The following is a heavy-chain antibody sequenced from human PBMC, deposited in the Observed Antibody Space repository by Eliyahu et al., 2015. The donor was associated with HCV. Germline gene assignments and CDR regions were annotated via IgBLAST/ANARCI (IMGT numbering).Heavy chain of an antibody. Sequence: EVQLVESGGGLVQPGGSLRLSCAASGFTFXSXWMSXVRQAPGKGLEWVANIKQDGSEKYYVDSVKGRFTISRDNAKNSLYLQMNSLRAEDTAVYYCARTKTAGGTIFGVVIIHYYFDYWGQGTLVTVSS. V-gene: IGHV3-7*01. D-gene: IGHD3-3*01. J-gene: IGHJ4*02. CDR2: IKQDGSEK. CDR1: GFTFXSXW. CDR3: ARTKTAGGTIFGVVIIHYYFDY.